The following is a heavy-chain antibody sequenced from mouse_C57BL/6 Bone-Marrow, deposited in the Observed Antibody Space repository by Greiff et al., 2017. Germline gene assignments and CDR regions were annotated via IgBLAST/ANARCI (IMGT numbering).Heavy chain of an antibody. CDR3: ARQIYYDYDDWFAY. J-gene: IGHJ3*01. CDR1: GFTFSSYG. V-gene: IGHV5-6*02. Sequence: DVMLVESGGDLVKPGGSLKISCAASGFTFSSYGMSWVRQTPDKRLEWVATISSGSSYTYYPDSVKGRFTISRDNAKNTLYLQMSSLKSEDTAMYYCARQIYYDYDDWFAYWGQGTLVTVSA. CDR2: ISSGSSYT. D-gene: IGHD2-4*01.